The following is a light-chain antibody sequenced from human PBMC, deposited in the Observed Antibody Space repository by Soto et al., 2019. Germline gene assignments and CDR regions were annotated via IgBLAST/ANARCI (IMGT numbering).Light chain of an antibody. CDR2: GDT. Sequence: QSVLTQPPSVSGAPGQRVTISCTGSSSNIGAGYDVHWYQQLPGTAPKLLISGDTNRPSGVPDRFSGSKSGTSASLAITGLRAEDEADYSCQSFDSSLSGWLFGGGSELTVL. J-gene: IGLJ3*02. CDR1: SSNIGAGYD. V-gene: IGLV1-40*01. CDR3: QSFDSSLSGWL.